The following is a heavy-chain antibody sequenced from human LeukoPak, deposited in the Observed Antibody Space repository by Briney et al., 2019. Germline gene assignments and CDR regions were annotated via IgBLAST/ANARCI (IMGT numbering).Heavy chain of an antibody. V-gene: IGHV3-66*01. J-gene: IGHJ4*02. D-gene: IGHD3-10*01. CDR1: GFPLYSNY. Sequence: GGSLRLSCAVSGFPLYSNYLRWVRHARGKGREWVLVIYSGSSTNYADSVKGRFTISRDNSKNTLYLQMNSLRAEDTAVYYCARDTVYHASVTYYTDYWGQGTLVTVSS. CDR3: ARDTVYHASVTYYTDY. CDR2: IYSGSST.